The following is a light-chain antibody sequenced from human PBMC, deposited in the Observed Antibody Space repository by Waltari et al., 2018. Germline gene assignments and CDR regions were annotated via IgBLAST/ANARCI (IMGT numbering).Light chain of an antibody. J-gene: IGLJ2*01. CDR1: SSNIGANFD. Sequence: QSVLTQPPSVSGAPGQRVTISCTGSSSNIGANFDVHWYQKLPGAAPKVLIYLNNTLPSGVSDRVYGSKSGTSASLAITGLQAEDEADYYCQSYDSRLSGVVFGGGTKLTVL. V-gene: IGLV1-40*01. CDR3: QSYDSRLSGVV. CDR2: LNN.